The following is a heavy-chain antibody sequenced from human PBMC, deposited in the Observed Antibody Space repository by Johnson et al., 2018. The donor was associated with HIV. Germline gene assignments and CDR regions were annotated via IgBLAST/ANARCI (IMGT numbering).Heavy chain of an antibody. Sequence: HVQLVESGGGVVQPGRSLRLSCAASGFTFSSYAMHWVRQAPGKGLEWVAVISYDGSNKYYVDSVKGRFTISRDNSKNTLYLQMNSLRAEDTAVYYCATCSDQVLLGGDAFDIWGQGTMVTVSS. CDR2: ISYDGSNK. V-gene: IGHV3-30-3*01. D-gene: IGHD3-16*01. J-gene: IGHJ3*02. CDR3: ATCSDQVLLGGDAFDI. CDR1: GFTFSSYA.